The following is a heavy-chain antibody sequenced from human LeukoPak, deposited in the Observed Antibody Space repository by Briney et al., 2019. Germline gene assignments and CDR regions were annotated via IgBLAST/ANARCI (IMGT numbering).Heavy chain of an antibody. D-gene: IGHD3-22*01. CDR3: ARTTITMIALFYY. J-gene: IGHJ4*02. CDR2: MNPNSGNT. V-gene: IGHV1-8*01. Sequence: GASVKVSCKGSGYTFTSYDINWVRQATGHGLEWMGWMNPNSGNTGYAQKFQGRVTMTRNTSITTAYMELSSLRSEDTAVYYCARTTITMIALFYYWGQGTLVTVPS. CDR1: GYTFTSYD.